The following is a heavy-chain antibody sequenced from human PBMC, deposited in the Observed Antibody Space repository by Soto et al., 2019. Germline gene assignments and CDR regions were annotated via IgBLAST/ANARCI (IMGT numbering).Heavy chain of an antibody. CDR3: ARGLAAAAYYYYYMDV. Sequence: SETLSLTCAVYGGSFSGYYWSWIRQPPGKGLEWIGEINHSGSTNYNPSLKSRVTISVDTSKNQFSLKLSSVTAADTAVYYCARGLAAAAYYYYYMDVWGKGATVTVS. J-gene: IGHJ6*03. V-gene: IGHV4-34*01. CDR2: INHSGST. CDR1: GGSFSGYY. D-gene: IGHD6-13*01.